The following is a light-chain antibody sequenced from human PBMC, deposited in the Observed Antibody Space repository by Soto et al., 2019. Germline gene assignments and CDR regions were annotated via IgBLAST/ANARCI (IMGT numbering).Light chain of an antibody. CDR3: QQYNNWPPVT. CDR1: QSVSSN. Sequence: EIVMTQSPATPSVSPGERATLSCRASQSVSSNLAWYQQKPGQAPRLLIYGASTRATGIPARFSGSGSGTEFTLTISSLQSEDFAVYYCQQYNNWPPVTFGQGTKVDIK. CDR2: GAS. V-gene: IGKV3-15*01. J-gene: IGKJ1*01.